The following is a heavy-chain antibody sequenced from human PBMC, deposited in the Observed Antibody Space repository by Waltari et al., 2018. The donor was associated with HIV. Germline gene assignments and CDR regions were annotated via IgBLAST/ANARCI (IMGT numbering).Heavy chain of an antibody. CDR1: GYTFTSYG. J-gene: IGHJ5*02. D-gene: IGHD5-12*01. CDR3: ARDQGVGGYDWGWFDP. V-gene: IGHV1-18*01. CDR2: ISAVNVNT. Sequence: QVQLVQSGADVKKRGASVKVSCKASGYTFTSYGISRVRQAPGQGLEWMGWISAVNVNTNYAKKLQGRVTMTTDTSTSTAYMELRSLRSDDTAVYYCARDQGVGGYDWGWFDPWGQGTLVTVSS.